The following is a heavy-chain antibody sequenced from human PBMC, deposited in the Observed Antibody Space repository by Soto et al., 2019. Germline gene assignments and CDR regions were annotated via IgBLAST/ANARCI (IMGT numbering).Heavy chain of an antibody. J-gene: IGHJ6*02. Sequence: SETLSLTCAVYGGSFSGYYWSWIRQPPEKGLEWIGEINHSGSTNYNPSLKSRVTISVDTSKNQFSLKLSSVTAADTAVYYCARSGYSYGYGYYYYGMDVWGQGTTVTVSS. CDR3: ARSGYSYGYGYYYYGMDV. CDR2: INHSGST. D-gene: IGHD5-18*01. V-gene: IGHV4-34*01. CDR1: GGSFSGYY.